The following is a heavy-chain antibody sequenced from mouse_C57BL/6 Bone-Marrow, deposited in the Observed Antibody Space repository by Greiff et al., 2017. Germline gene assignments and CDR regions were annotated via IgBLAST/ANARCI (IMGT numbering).Heavy chain of an antibody. V-gene: IGHV2-5*01. CDR2: IWRGGST. CDR1: GFSLTSYG. D-gene: IGHD4-1*01. Sequence: VMLVESGPGLVQPSQSLSITCTVSGFSLTSYGVHWVRQSPGKGLDWLGVIWRGGSTDYNAALMSRLSITKDNSKSQVFFKMNSLQADDTAIYYCAPLGPWFAYWGQGTLVTVSA. CDR3: APLGPWFAY. J-gene: IGHJ3*01.